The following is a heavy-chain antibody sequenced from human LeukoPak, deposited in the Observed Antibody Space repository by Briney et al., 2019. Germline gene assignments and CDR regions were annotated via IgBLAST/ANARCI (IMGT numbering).Heavy chain of an antibody. D-gene: IGHD3-16*01. CDR1: GASIRSGGFY. J-gene: IGHJ4*02. V-gene: IGHV4-31*03. Sequence: SETLSLTCSVSGASIRSGGFYWSWLRQHPRRGLEWIGYIYFNGDTYYNPSLKSRVTISVDTSQNQFSLRVHSVTAADTAVYFCARARLRSEDFSTPYYFDFWGRGTLVTVSS. CDR3: ARARLRSEDFSTPYYFDF. CDR2: IYFNGDT.